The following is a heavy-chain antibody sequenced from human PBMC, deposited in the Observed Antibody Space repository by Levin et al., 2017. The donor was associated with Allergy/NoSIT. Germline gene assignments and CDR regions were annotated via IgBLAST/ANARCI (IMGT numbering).Heavy chain of an antibody. D-gene: IGHD3-22*01. J-gene: IGHJ5*02. CDR1: GGTFSSYA. Sequence: SVKVSCKASGGTFSSYAISWVRQAPGQGLEWMGGIIPIFGTANYAQKFQGRVTITADESTSTAYMELSSLRSEDTAVYYCARRYYDSSGYYYTRRRTWFDPWGQGTLVTVSS. CDR3: ARRYYDSSGYYYTRRRTWFDP. CDR2: IIPIFGTA. V-gene: IGHV1-69*13.